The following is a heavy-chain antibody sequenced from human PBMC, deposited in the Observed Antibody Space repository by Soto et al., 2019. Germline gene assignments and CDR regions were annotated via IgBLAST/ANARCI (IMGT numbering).Heavy chain of an antibody. CDR3: ARSRGYCSGGSCYFYGTDV. CDR1: GFTFSSYS. CDR2: ISSSSSTI. V-gene: IGHV3-48*02. J-gene: IGHJ6*02. Sequence: PGGSLRLSCAASGFTFSSYSMNWVRQAPGKGLEWVSYISSSSSTIYYADSVKGRFTISRDNAKNSLYLQMNSLRDEDTAVYYCARSRGYCSGGSCYFYGTDVWGQGTTVTVSS. D-gene: IGHD2-15*01.